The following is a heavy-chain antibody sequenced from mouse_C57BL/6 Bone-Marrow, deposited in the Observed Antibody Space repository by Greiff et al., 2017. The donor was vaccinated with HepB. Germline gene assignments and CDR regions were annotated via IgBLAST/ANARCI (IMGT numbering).Heavy chain of an antibody. CDR2: IDPETGGT. CDR1: GYTFTDYE. CDR3: TTGDY. J-gene: IGHJ2*01. V-gene: IGHV1-15*01. D-gene: IGHD4-1*01. Sequence: VKLMESGAELVRPGASVTLSCKASGYTFTDYEMHWVKQTPVHGLEWIGAIDPETGGTAYNQKFKGKAILTADKSSSTAYMELRSLTSEDSAVYYCTTGDYWGQGTTLTVSS.